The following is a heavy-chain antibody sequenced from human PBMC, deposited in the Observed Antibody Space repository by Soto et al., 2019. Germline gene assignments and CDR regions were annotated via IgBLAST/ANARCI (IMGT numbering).Heavy chain of an antibody. CDR2: IIPIFGTA. CDR3: ASPPGDWLRDYFDY. V-gene: IGHV1-69*13. CDR1: GGTFSSYA. Sequence: EASVKVSCKASGGTFSSYAISWVRQAPGQGLEWMGGIIPIFGTANYAQKFQGRVTITADESTSTAYMELSSLRSEDTAVYYCASPPGDWLRDYFDYWGQGTLVTVSS. J-gene: IGHJ4*02. D-gene: IGHD2-21*02.